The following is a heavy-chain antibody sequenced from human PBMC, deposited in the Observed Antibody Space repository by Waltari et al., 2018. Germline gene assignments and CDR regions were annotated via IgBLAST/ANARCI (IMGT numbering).Heavy chain of an antibody. CDR1: GFTFSNYG. Sequence: QVQLVESGGGVVQPGRSLRLSCAASGFTFSNYGMHWVRQAPGNGVGWVEVIWYDGSKESYADSVKGRFTISRDNSKNTVYLQMNSLRAEDTAVYYCARAGFVCSGGSCYGDYWGQGTLVTVSS. CDR3: ARAGFVCSGGSCYGDY. D-gene: IGHD2-15*01. CDR2: IWYDGSKE. J-gene: IGHJ4*02. V-gene: IGHV3-33*08.